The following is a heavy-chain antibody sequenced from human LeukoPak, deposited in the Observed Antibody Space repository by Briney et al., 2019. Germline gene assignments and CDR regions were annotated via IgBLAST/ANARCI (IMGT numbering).Heavy chain of an antibody. CDR2: IYYSGST. CDR1: GGSISSSSYY. CDR3: ARGPGYSSSDGAFDI. Sequence: SETLSLTCTVSGGSISSSSYYWGWIRQPPGKGLEWIGSIYYSGSTYYNPSLKSRVTISVDTSKNQFSLKLSSVTAADTAVYYCARGPGYSSSDGAFDIWGQGTMATVSS. V-gene: IGHV4-39*07. J-gene: IGHJ3*02. D-gene: IGHD6-13*01.